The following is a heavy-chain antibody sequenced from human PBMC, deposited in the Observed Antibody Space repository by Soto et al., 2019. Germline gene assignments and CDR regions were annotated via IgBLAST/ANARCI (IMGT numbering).Heavy chain of an antibody. D-gene: IGHD6-19*01. CDR3: ATDSSGWYYFDY. CDR2: IYYSGST. Sequence: NPSETLSLTCTVSGGSISSYYWSWIRQPPGKGLEWIGYIYYSGSTNYNPSLKSRVTISVDTSENQFSLKLSSVTAADTAVYYCATDSSGWYYFDYWGQGTLVTVSS. CDR1: GGSISSYY. V-gene: IGHV4-59*01. J-gene: IGHJ4*02.